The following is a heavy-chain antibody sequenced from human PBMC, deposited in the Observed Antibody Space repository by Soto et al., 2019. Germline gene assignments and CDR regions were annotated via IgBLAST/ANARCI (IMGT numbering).Heavy chain of an antibody. V-gene: IGHV4-31*03. CDR2: IYYSGST. D-gene: IGHD2-15*01. CDR3: AREVAAGLLDYFDF. Sequence: NPSETLSLTCTVSGGSISSGGYYWSWIRQHPGKGLEWIGYIYYSGSTYYNPSLKSRVTISVDTSKNQFSLKLSSVTAADTAVYYCAREVAAGLLDYFDFWGPGTLVTVSS. CDR1: GGSISSGGYY. J-gene: IGHJ4*02.